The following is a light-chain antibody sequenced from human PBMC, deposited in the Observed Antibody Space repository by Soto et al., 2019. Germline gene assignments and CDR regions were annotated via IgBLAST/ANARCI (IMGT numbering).Light chain of an antibody. V-gene: IGLV2-8*01. CDR1: SSDVGGDYNY. CDR3: TSSAGTKSMV. J-gene: IGLJ2*01. CDR2: EVS. Sequence: QSALTQPPSASGSPGQSVTISCTGTSSDVGGDYNYVSWYQRHPGKAPKLIIYEVSKRPSGVPDRFSGSKSGNTASLSVSGLQAEDEADYYCTSSAGTKSMVFGGGTKLTVL.